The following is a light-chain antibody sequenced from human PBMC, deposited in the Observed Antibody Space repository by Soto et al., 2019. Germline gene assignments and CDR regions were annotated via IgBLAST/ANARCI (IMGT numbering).Light chain of an antibody. J-gene: IGKJ2*01. CDR2: GAS. V-gene: IGKV3-20*01. Sequence: EIVLTQSPGTLSLSPGERATLSCRASQSVGSTYLAWYQQKAGQAPRLLIYGASSRARGTPDRFSGSGSGTDFTLTISRLEPEDFAVYYCQQYGSSPPYTFGQGTKLEIK. CDR3: QQYGSSPPYT. CDR1: QSVGSTY.